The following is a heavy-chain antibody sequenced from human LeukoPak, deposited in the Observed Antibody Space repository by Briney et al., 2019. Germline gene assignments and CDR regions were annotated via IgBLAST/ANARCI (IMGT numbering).Heavy chain of an antibody. V-gene: IGHV3-48*03. CDR3: ARGESYWRSYDILTGYRGIDY. D-gene: IGHD3-9*01. CDR2: ISSSGSTI. J-gene: IGHJ4*02. Sequence: PGGSLRLSCAASGFTFSSYEMNWVRQAPGKGLEWVSYISSSGSTIYYADSVKGRFTISRDNAKNSLYLQMNSLRAEDTAVYYCARGESYWRSYDILTGYRGIDYWGQGTLVTVSS. CDR1: GFTFSSYE.